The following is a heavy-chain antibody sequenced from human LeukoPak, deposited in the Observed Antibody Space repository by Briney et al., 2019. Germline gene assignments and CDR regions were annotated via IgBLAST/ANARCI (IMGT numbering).Heavy chain of an antibody. CDR1: GGSIGSGGYY. CDR2: IYYSGST. D-gene: IGHD6-6*01. J-gene: IGHJ4*02. CDR3: ARLLIPGSSSPFDY. V-gene: IGHV4-61*08. Sequence: SETLSLTCTVSGGSIGSGGYYWSWIRQPPGKGLEWIGYIYYSGSTNYNPSLKSRVTISVDTSKNQFSLKLTSVTAADTAVYYCARLLIPGSSSPFDYWGQGTLVTASS.